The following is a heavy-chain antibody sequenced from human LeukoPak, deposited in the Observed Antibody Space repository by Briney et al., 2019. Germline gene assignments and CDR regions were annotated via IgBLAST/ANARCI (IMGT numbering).Heavy chain of an antibody. CDR3: ARDLVQLWSKDY. CDR1: GFTFSNYE. Sequence: GGSLRLSCAASGFTFSNYEFNWVRQAPGKGLEWVSYISSSGRNIYYADSVRGRFTISRDNAKNSLYLQMNSLRAEDTAVYYCARDLVQLWSKDYWGQGTLVTVSS. D-gene: IGHD5-18*01. V-gene: IGHV3-48*03. J-gene: IGHJ4*02. CDR2: ISSSGRNI.